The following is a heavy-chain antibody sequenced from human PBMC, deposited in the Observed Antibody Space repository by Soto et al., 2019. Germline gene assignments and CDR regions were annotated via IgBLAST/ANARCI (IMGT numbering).Heavy chain of an antibody. D-gene: IGHD2-15*01. CDR3: AKGGYCSGGSCYSFPYDYYGMDV. Sequence: PGGSLRLSCAASGFTFSSYAMSWVRQAPGKGLEWVSAISGSGGSTYYADSVKGRFTISRDNSKNTLYLQMNSLRAEDTAVYYCAKGGYCSGGSCYSFPYDYYGMDVWGQGTTVTLSS. V-gene: IGHV3-23*01. CDR2: ISGSGGST. CDR1: GFTFSSYA. J-gene: IGHJ6*02.